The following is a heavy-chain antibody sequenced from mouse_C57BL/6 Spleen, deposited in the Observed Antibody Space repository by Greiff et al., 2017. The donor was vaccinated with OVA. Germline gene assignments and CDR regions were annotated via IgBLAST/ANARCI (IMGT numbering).Heavy chain of an antibody. CDR3: ARDTTEAMDY. V-gene: IGHV1-82*01. CDR2: IYPGDGDT. CDR1: GYAFSSSW. Sequence: QVQLQQSGPELVKPGASVKISCKASGYAFSSSWMNWVKQRPGKGLEWIGRIYPGDGDTNYNGKFKGKATLTADKSSSTAYMQLSSLTSEDSAVYFCARDTTEAMDYWGQGTSVTVSS. D-gene: IGHD1-1*01. J-gene: IGHJ4*01.